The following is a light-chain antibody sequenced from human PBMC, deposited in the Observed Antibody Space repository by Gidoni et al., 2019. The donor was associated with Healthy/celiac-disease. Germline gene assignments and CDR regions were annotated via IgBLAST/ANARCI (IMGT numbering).Light chain of an antibody. CDR3: QQYNNWTPT. V-gene: IGKV3-15*01. J-gene: IGKJ3*01. Sequence: EIVMTQSPATLSVSPGERATLSCRASQSVSSNLAWYQQKPGQAPRRLIYGASTRATGIPARFSGSGSGTEFTLTISSLQSEDVAVYYCQQYNNWTPTFGPGTKVDIK. CDR1: QSVSSN. CDR2: GAS.